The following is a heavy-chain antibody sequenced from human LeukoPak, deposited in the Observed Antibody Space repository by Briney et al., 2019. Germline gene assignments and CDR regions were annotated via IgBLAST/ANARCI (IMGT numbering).Heavy chain of an antibody. CDR3: ARENTLAFDI. J-gene: IGHJ3*02. CDR1: GGTFTSNY. Sequence: ASVKVSCKASGGTFTSNYMHWVRQAPGQGPEWMGVISPSGGSTTYAQKFQGRVTLTRDMSTSTDYLELSSLRSDDTAVYYCARENTLAFDIWGQGTMVTVSS. CDR2: ISPSGGST. V-gene: IGHV1-46*01. D-gene: IGHD2-2*02.